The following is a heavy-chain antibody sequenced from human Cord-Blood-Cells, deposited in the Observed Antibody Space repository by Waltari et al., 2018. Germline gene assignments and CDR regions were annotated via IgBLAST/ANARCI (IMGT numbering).Heavy chain of an antibody. J-gene: IGHJ4*02. V-gene: IGHV4-34*01. Sequence: EWIGEINHSGSTNYNPSLKSRVTISVDTSKNQFSLKLSSVTAADTAVYYCARGPYTVPHYFDYWGQGTLVTVSS. D-gene: IGHD4-4*01. CDR2: INHSGST. CDR3: ARGPYTVPHYFDY.